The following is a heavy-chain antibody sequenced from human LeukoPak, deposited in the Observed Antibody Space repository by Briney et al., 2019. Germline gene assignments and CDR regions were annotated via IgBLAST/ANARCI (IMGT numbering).Heavy chain of an antibody. V-gene: IGHV1-24*01. CDR3: ATAPTTQWELSYYFDY. Sequence: ASVKVSCKVSGYTLTELSMHWVRQAPGKGLEWMGGFDPEDGETIYAQKFQGRVTMTEDTSIDTAYMELSSLRSEDTAVYYCATAPTTQWELSYYFDYWGQGTLVTVSS. CDR2: FDPEDGET. D-gene: IGHD1-26*01. J-gene: IGHJ4*02. CDR1: GYTLTELS.